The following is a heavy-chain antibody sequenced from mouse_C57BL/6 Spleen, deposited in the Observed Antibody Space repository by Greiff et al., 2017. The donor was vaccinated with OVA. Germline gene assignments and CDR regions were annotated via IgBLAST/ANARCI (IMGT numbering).Heavy chain of an antibody. CDR2: IHPSDSDT. Sequence: QVQLQQPGADLVKPGASVKVSCKASGYTFTSYWMHWVKQRPGQGLEWIGRIHPSDSDTHYNQKFKGKATLTVDKSSSTAYMQLSRLTSEDSAFYYCATLYYDYTRAAMDYWGQGTSVTVSS. V-gene: IGHV1-74*01. CDR3: ATLYYDYTRAAMDY. CDR1: GYTFTSYW. J-gene: IGHJ4*01. D-gene: IGHD2-4*01.